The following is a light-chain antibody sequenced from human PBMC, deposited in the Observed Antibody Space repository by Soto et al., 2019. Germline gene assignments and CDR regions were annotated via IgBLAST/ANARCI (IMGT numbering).Light chain of an antibody. J-gene: IGLJ2*01. CDR2: EGS. V-gene: IGLV2-23*01. CDR3: CSYAGNSVV. CDR1: SSDVGSYNL. Sequence: QSALTQPASVSGSPGQSITISCTGTSSDVGSYNLVSWYQHHPGKGPRLMIFEGSKRPSGVSNRFSGSKSGNTASLTISGLQAEDDADYYCCSYAGNSVVFGGGTKLTVL.